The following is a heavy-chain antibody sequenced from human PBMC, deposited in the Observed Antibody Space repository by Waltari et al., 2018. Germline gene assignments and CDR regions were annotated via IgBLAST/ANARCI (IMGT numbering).Heavy chain of an antibody. CDR2: IYYSGST. D-gene: IGHD3-3*01. J-gene: IGHJ6*02. V-gene: IGHV4-39*07. CDR3: ARDKPPLPDYDFWSGYYSGMDV. CDR1: GGSISSSSYY. Sequence: QLQLQESGPGLVKPSETLSLTCTVSGGSISSSSYYWGWIRQPPGQGLEWIGSIYYSGSTYYNPSLKSRVTISVDTSKNQFSLKLSSVTAADTAVYYCARDKPPLPDYDFWSGYYSGMDVWGQGTTVTVSS.